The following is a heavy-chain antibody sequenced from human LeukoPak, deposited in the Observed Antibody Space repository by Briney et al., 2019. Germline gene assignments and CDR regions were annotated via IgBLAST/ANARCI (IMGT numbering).Heavy chain of an antibody. CDR3: ARISTSVAGADY. CDR2: IKQDGTEK. Sequence: GGSLRLSCAASGFAFTSSWMSWLRQAPGKGLEWLANIKQDGTEKYYVDSVKGRFTISRDNTKNSLYLQMDSLRAEDRAVYYCARISTSVAGADYWGQGALVTVSS. D-gene: IGHD6-19*01. J-gene: IGHJ4*02. CDR1: GFAFTSSW. V-gene: IGHV3-7*01.